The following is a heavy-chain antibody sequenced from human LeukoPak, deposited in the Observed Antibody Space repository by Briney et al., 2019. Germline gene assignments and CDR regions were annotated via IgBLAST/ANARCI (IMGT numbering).Heavy chain of an antibody. V-gene: IGHV3-30-3*01. CDR2: ISYDGSNK. Sequence: GGSLRLSCAASGFTFSNYAVHWVRQAPGKGLEWVAVISYDGSNKYYADSVKGRFIISRDNSKNTLYVQMNSLRAVDTAVYYCARGGPYCSSTSCYSTTDGFDYWGQGTLVTVSS. CDR3: ARGGPYCSSTSCYSTTDGFDY. D-gene: IGHD2-2*01. J-gene: IGHJ4*02. CDR1: GFTFSNYA.